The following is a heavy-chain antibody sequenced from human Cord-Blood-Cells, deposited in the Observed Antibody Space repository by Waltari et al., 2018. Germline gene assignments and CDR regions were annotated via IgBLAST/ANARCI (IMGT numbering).Heavy chain of an antibody. V-gene: IGHV5-51*03. J-gene: IGHJ6*02. CDR1: GYSFTSYW. Sequence: EVQLVQSGAEVKKPGESLKISCKGSGYSFTSYWIGWVRQMPGKGLEWMGIISPGDSDTRYSPAFQGQVTISADKSISTAYLQWSSLKASDTAMYYCARAPNYYGSGSYYYYGMDVWGQGTTVTVSS. CDR3: ARAPNYYGSGSYYYYGMDV. CDR2: ISPGDSDT. D-gene: IGHD3-10*01.